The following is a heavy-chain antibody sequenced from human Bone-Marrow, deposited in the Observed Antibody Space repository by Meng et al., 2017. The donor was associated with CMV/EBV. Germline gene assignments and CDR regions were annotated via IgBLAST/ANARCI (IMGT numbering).Heavy chain of an antibody. J-gene: IGHJ5*02. Sequence: ASVPVSFKDSGYTFTGYYMHWVRQAPGQGLEWMGWINPNSGGTNYAQKFQGRVTMTRDTSISTAYMELSRLRSDDTAVYYCARSPYCSSTSCSRGWFDPWGQGTLVTVSS. CDR1: GYTFTGYY. CDR2: INPNSGGT. D-gene: IGHD2-2*01. V-gene: IGHV1-2*02. CDR3: ARSPYCSSTSCSRGWFDP.